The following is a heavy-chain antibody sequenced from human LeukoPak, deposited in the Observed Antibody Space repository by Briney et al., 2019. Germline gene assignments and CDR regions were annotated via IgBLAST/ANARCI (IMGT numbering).Heavy chain of an antibody. CDR1: GYTFTGYY. D-gene: IGHD3-16*01. CDR2: INPNSGGT. Sequence: ASVRVSCKASGYTFTGYYMHWVRRAPGQGLEWMGWINPNSGGTNYAQKFQGRVTMTRDTSISTAYMELSRLRSDDTAVYYCARGLMGELAFDYWGQGTLVTVSS. J-gene: IGHJ4*02. CDR3: ARGLMGELAFDY. V-gene: IGHV1-2*02.